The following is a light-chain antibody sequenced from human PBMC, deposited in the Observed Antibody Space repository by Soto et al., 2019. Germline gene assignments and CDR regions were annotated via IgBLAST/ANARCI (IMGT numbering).Light chain of an antibody. Sequence: DILMTQSPSSLSASGGDTVTITCRASQSITSYLNWYQQRPGKAPELLIYASSSLQSGVPSRFSGSGSGTDFTLPISSLQPEDVGNYYCQQSYTTPLTFGQGSKVQIK. CDR1: QSITSY. CDR2: ASS. CDR3: QQSYTTPLT. V-gene: IGKV1-39*01. J-gene: IGKJ1*01.